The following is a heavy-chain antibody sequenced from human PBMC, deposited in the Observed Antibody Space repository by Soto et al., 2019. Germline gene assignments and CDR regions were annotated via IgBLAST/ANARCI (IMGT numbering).Heavy chain of an antibody. CDR2: FIPILDMA. V-gene: IGHV1-69*02. J-gene: IGHJ4*02. Sequence: QVQVVQSGAEVRNLRSWLRAPAKLLEATLKLTQANWDHWPLGPGLEWMGRFIPILDMANYAQKFQDRVTITADRSTFTAYMELNSLTSDDTAVYYCAITYCRDNSCPRDFDFWGPGTRVTVSS. D-gene: IGHD2-21*01. CDR3: AITYCRDNSCPRDFDF. CDR1: EATLKLT.